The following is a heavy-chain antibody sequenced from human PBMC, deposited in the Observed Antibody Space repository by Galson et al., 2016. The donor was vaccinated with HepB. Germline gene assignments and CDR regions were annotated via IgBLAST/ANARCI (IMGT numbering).Heavy chain of an antibody. J-gene: IGHJ3*02. CDR1: GFTFGDYA. D-gene: IGHD6-13*01. CDR3: ARDLGWWQQLQSDALDI. CDR2: ISWNSGDI. V-gene: IGHV3-9*01. Sequence: SLRLSCAGSGFTFGDYAMHWVRQAPGKGLEWVSSISWNSGDIVYADSVKGRFTISRDNAKSSLYLQMNSLRAEDTAVYFCARDLGWWQQLQSDALDIWGQGTMVTVSS.